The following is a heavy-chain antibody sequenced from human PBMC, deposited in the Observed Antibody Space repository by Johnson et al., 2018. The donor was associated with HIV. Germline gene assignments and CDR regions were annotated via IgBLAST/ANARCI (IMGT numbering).Heavy chain of an antibody. V-gene: IGHV3-74*01. CDR3: ARDCTGGVCLNDAFDI. J-gene: IGHJ3*02. CDR1: GLIFSRSW. CDR2: PNSAGSTT. Sequence: VQLVESGGGLVQPGGSLRLSCAASGLIFSRSWIHWVRQAPGKGLVWVSRPNSAGSTTHYADSVQGRFTISRDKAKNTLYLQMNSLRAEDTAVYYCARDCTGGVCLNDAFDIWGQGTMVTVSS. D-gene: IGHD2-8*02.